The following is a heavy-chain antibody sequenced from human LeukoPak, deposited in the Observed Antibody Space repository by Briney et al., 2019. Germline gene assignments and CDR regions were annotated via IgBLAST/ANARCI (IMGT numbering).Heavy chain of an antibody. CDR1: GGSISSYY. Sequence: PSETLSLTCTVSGGSISSYYWSWIRQPAGKGLEWIGRIYTSGSANYNPSLKSRVTMSVDTSKSQFSLKLSSVTAADTAVYYCAREVYGGNSYYFDYWDQGTLVTVSS. CDR2: IYTSGSA. CDR3: AREVYGGNSYYFDY. D-gene: IGHD4-23*01. J-gene: IGHJ4*02. V-gene: IGHV4-4*07.